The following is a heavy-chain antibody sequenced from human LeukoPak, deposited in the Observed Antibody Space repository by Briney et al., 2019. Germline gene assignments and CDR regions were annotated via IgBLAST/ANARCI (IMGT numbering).Heavy chain of an antibody. D-gene: IGHD6-13*01. J-gene: IGHJ4*02. V-gene: IGHV3-30*18. CDR2: ISYDGSNK. Sequence: PGRSLRLSCAASGFTFSSYGMHWVRQAPGKGLEWVAVISYDGSNKYYADSVKGRFTISRDNSKNTLYLQMNSLRAEDTAVYYCAKDTRTGYSSSRYGEYYFDYWGQGTLVTVSS. CDR1: GFTFSSYG. CDR3: AKDTRTGYSSSRYGEYYFDY.